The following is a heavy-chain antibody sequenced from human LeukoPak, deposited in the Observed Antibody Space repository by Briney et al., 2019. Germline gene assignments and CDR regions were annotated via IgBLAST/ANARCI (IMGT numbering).Heavy chain of an antibody. Sequence: GGSLRLSCAASGFTVSSNYMSWVRQAPGKGLERVSVMYSGGSTYYADSVKGRFTISRDNSKNTLYLQMNSLRAEDTAVYYCARGITVTATASFYYYYMDVWGKGTTVTVSS. CDR3: ARGITVTATASFYYYYMDV. J-gene: IGHJ6*03. CDR2: MYSGGST. CDR1: GFTVSSNY. V-gene: IGHV3-53*01. D-gene: IGHD2-21*02.